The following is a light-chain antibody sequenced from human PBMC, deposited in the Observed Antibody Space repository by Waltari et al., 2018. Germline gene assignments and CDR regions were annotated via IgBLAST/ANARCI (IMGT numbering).Light chain of an antibody. Sequence: EIVMTQSPAALSVSPGERATLSCRASQSISDNLAWYQHKTGQPPRLLISRASTRATGVPARFSGSGSGTEFNLTISSLQSEDSAIYFCQQYNTWPPSTFGQGTKLEIK. V-gene: IGKV3-15*01. J-gene: IGKJ2*02. CDR1: QSISDN. CDR2: RAS. CDR3: QQYNTWPPST.